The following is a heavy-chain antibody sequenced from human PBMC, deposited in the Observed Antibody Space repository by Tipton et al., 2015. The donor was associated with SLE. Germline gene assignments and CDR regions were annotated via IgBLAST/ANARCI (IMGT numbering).Heavy chain of an antibody. D-gene: IGHD3-22*01. Sequence: TLSLTCTVSGGSISSSSYYWGWIRQPPGKGLEWIGSIYYSVSTYYNPSLTSRVTISVDTSKNQFSLKLSSVTAADTAVYYCARVGENYYDSSGYYYYWGQGTLVTVSS. V-gene: IGHV4-39*07. CDR1: GGSISSSSYY. CDR3: ARVGENYYDSSGYYYY. CDR2: IYYSVST. J-gene: IGHJ4*02.